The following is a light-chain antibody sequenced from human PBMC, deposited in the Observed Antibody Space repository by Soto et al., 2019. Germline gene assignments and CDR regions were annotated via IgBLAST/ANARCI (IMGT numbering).Light chain of an antibody. Sequence: IVLTHSPGTLSLSPWERATLSCRASQSVSSSQLAWYQQKPGQAPRLLMYGASTRATGIPARFSGSGSGTEFTLTISSLQSEDVATYYCQKYNSAPWKFGQGTKVDIK. J-gene: IGKJ1*01. CDR2: GAS. CDR1: QSVSSS. V-gene: IGKV3-15*01. CDR3: QKYNSAPWK.